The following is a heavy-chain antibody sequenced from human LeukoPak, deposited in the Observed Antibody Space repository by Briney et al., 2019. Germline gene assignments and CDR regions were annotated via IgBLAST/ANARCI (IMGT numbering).Heavy chain of an antibody. CDR1: GFTFSGFG. D-gene: IGHD1-26*01. J-gene: IGHJ3*02. CDR3: ARLGSAHAFDI. Sequence: GGSLRLSCAASGFTFSGFGMNWVRQAPGKGLEWVSSISSSSVHMYYADSLKGRFTISRDNSKNTLYLQMYSLRAEDTAVYYCARLGSAHAFDIWGQGTVVTVSS. V-gene: IGHV3-21*04. CDR2: ISSSSVHM.